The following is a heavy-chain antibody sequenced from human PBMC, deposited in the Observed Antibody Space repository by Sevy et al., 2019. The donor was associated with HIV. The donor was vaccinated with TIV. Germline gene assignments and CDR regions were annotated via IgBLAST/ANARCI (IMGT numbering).Heavy chain of an antibody. CDR3: AKDLISVAGFYAFDM. V-gene: IGHV3-9*01. Sequence: GGSLRLSCAASGFNFNEYAMHWVRQAPGKGLEWVPGITGNSDSVVYADSVKGRFTISRDKAKNSLYLQMNSLRPEDTALYYCAKDLISVAGFYAFDMWGQGTMVTVSS. D-gene: IGHD6-19*01. J-gene: IGHJ3*02. CDR2: ITGNSDSV. CDR1: GFNFNEYA.